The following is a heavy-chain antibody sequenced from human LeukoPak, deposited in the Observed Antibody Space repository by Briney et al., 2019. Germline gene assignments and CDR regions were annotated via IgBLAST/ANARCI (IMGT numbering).Heavy chain of an antibody. CDR3: VGQGYCSGGSCYRVVYYYYYGMDV. CDR1: GFTFSSYG. V-gene: IGHV3-30*03. CDR2: ISYDGSNK. J-gene: IGHJ6*02. Sequence: GGSLRLSCAASGFTFSSYGMPWVRQAPGKGLEWVAVISYDGSNKYYADSVKGRFTISRDNSKNTLYLQMNSLRAEDTAVYYCVGQGYCSGGSCYRVVYYYYYGMDVWGQGTTVTVSS. D-gene: IGHD2-15*01.